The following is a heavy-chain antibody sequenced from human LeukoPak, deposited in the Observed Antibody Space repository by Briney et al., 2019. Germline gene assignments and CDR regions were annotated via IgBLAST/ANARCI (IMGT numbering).Heavy chain of an antibody. Sequence: SETLSLTCAVYGGSFSGYYWSWIRQPPGKGLEWIGEIKHSGSTNYNPSLKSRVTISVDTSKNQFSLKLSSVTAADTAVYYCARGPFTIFGVVRPYYYYGMDVWGQGTTVTVSS. CDR1: GGSFSGYY. CDR3: ARGPFTIFGVVRPYYYYGMDV. V-gene: IGHV4-34*01. D-gene: IGHD3-3*01. CDR2: IKHSGST. J-gene: IGHJ6*02.